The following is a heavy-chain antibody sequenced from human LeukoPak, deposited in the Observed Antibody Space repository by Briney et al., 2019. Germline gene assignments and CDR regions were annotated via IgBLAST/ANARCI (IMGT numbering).Heavy chain of an antibody. CDR1: GGTFSSYA. D-gene: IGHD4-23*01. V-gene: IGHV1-69*04. CDR2: IIPIFGIA. J-gene: IGHJ4*02. Sequence: SVKVSCKASGGTFSSYAISWVRQAPGQGLEWMGRIIPIFGIANYAQKFQGRVTITADKSTSTAYMELSSLRSEDTAVYYCARVSGYGGNSALDYWGQRTLVTVSS. CDR3: ARVSGYGGNSALDY.